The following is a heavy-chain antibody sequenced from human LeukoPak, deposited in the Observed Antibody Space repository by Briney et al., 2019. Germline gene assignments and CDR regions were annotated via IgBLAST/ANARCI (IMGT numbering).Heavy chain of an antibody. J-gene: IGHJ4*02. Sequence: SDTLSLTCTVSGGSISPYYWSWSRQSPGKGLEWMGYVNYSGSTKCNPSLKSRVTISLDTSKNQFSLRLSSVSAADTAVYYCARHYKSTRTTVFDYSGQGTLVTVSA. V-gene: IGHV4-59*08. CDR3: ARHYKSTRTTVFDY. D-gene: IGHD4-11*01. CDR1: GGSISPYY. CDR2: VNYSGST.